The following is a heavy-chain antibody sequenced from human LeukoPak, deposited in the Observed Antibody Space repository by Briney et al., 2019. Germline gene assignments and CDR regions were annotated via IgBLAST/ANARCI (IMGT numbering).Heavy chain of an antibody. Sequence: GGSLRLSCAASGFTFSSFAMSWVRQAPGKGLEWVSAISGIGGSTYYADSVKGRFTISRDNSKNTLYLQMNSLRAEDTAVYYCAKATTRVGLVLLWFGGFDYWGQGTLVTVSS. V-gene: IGHV3-23*01. CDR3: AKATTRVGLVLLWFGGFDY. CDR2: ISGIGGST. J-gene: IGHJ4*02. CDR1: GFTFSSFA. D-gene: IGHD3-10*01.